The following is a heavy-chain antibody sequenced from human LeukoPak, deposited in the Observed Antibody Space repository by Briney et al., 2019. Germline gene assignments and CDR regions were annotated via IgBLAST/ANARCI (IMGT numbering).Heavy chain of an antibody. CDR2: ISSSSSYR. J-gene: IGHJ4*02. V-gene: IGHV3-21*01. Sequence: GGSLRLSCAASGFTFSSYSMNWVRQAPGKGLEWVSSISSSSSYRYYADSAKGRFTISRDNAKNSLYLQMNSLRAEDTAVYYCARSQPVDYWGQGTLVTVSS. D-gene: IGHD2-2*01. CDR1: GFTFSSYS. CDR3: ARSQPVDY.